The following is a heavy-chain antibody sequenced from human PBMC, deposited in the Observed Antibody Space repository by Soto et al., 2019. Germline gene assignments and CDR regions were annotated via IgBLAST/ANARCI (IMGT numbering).Heavy chain of an antibody. J-gene: IGHJ4*02. D-gene: IGHD6-13*01. CDR3: ASRHSSPYFDY. CDR1: GVSISSGDYY. V-gene: IGHV4-30-4*01. CDR2: IYYSGST. Sequence: SETLSLTCTVSGVSISSGDYYWSWIRQPPGKGLEWIGSIYYSGSTYYNPSLKSRVTISVDTSKNQFSLKLNSVTAADTAVYYCASRHSSPYFDYWGQGTLVTVSS.